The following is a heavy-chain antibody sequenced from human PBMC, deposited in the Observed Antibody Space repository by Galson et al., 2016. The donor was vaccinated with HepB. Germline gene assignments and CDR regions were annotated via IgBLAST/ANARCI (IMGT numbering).Heavy chain of an antibody. D-gene: IGHD6-19*01. CDR1: GFSFSDYA. V-gene: IGHV3-23*01. J-gene: IGHJ4*02. CDR3: AKGRVPLAVAGALDF. CDR2: ISASGAST. Sequence: SLRLSCAASGFSFSDYAMTWVRQAPGKGLEWVSGISASGASTYYVEFVKGRFAISRDNSKNTLNLQMNSLRGEDTAVYYCAKGRVPLAVAGALDFWGQGTLLTVSS.